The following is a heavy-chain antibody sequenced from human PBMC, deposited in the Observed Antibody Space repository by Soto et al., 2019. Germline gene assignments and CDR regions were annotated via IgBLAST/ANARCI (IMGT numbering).Heavy chain of an antibody. V-gene: IGHV1-69*02. CDR1: GGTFSSYT. CDR3: ASQDIVVVPAAGNWFDP. D-gene: IGHD2-2*01. J-gene: IGHJ5*02. CDR2: IIPILGIA. Sequence: ASVKVSCKASGGTFSSYTISWVRQAPGQGLEWMGRIIPILGIANYAQKFQGRVTITADKSTSTAYMELSSLRSEDTAVYYCASQDIVVVPAAGNWFDPWGQGTLVTVSS.